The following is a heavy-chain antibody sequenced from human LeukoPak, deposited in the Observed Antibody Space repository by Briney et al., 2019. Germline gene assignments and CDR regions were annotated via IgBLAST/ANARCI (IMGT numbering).Heavy chain of an antibody. CDR3: ARDPLDISRWANAFDI. Sequence: GGSLRLSCAASGFTFSSHAVSWVRQAPGKGLEWVSAISGSGGSAYSADSVKGRFTISRDNSKNTLYLQMNGLRPEDTAVYYCARDPLDISRWANAFDIWGQGTMVTVSS. CDR1: GFTFSSHA. V-gene: IGHV3-23*01. CDR2: ISGSGGSA. D-gene: IGHD2-2*03. J-gene: IGHJ3*02.